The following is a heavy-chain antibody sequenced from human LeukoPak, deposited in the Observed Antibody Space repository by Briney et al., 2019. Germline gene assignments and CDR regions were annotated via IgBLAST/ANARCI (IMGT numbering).Heavy chain of an antibody. CDR1: GGTFTSYD. V-gene: IGHV1-8*03. CDR3: ARGPRLVGATNFDY. CDR2: MNPNSGNT. Sequence: ASVKVSCKASGGTFTSYDINWVRQATGQGLEWMGWMNPNSGNTGYAQKFQGRVTITRNTSISTAYMELSSLRSEDTAVYYCARGPRLVGATNFDYWGQGTLVTVSS. J-gene: IGHJ4*02. D-gene: IGHD1-26*01.